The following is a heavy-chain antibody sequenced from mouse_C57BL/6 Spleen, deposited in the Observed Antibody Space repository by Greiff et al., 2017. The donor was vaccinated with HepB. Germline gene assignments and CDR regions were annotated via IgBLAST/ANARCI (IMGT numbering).Heavy chain of an antibody. CDR1: GYTFTSYW. D-gene: IGHD2-5*01. V-gene: IGHV1-59*01. CDR3: ARDSNYGGWYFDV. Sequence: VQLQQPGAELVRPGTSVKLSCKASGYTFTSYWMHWVKQRPGQGLEWIGVIDPSDSYTNYNQKFKGKATLTVDTSSSTAYMQLSSLTSEDSAVYYCARDSNYGGWYFDVWGTGTTVTVSS. CDR2: IDPSDSYT. J-gene: IGHJ1*03.